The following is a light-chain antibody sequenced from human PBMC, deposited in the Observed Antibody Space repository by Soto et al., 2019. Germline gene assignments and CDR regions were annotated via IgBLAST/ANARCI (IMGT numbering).Light chain of an antibody. J-gene: IGKJ2*01. Sequence: EIVLTQSPGTPSLSPGERATLSCRASQSVSSSYLAWYQQKPGQAPRLLIYGASSRATGIPDRFSGSGSGTDFTLTISRLEPEDFAVYYCQQYGRSPGYTFGQGTKLEIK. CDR1: QSVSSSY. CDR2: GAS. CDR3: QQYGRSPGYT. V-gene: IGKV3-20*01.